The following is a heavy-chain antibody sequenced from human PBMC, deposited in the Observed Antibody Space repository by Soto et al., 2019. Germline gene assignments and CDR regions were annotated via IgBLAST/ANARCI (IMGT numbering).Heavy chain of an antibody. CDR2: ISYDGSNK. Sequence: PXGSLRLSWAASGFTFRSYGMHWVRQAPGKGLERVAVISYDGSNKYYADSVKGRFTISRDNSKNTLYLQMNSLRAEDTAVYYCAKDIKVVTAIYDAFDLWGQGTMVTVSS. D-gene: IGHD2-21*02. J-gene: IGHJ3*01. V-gene: IGHV3-30*18. CDR1: GFTFRSYG. CDR3: AKDIKVVTAIYDAFDL.